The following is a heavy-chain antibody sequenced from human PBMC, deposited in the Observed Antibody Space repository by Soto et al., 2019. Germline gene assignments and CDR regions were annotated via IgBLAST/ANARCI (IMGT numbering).Heavy chain of an antibody. D-gene: IGHD3-10*01. CDR1: GFTFSSYG. CDR3: ARCLHSPRAPAGCSISYGMDV. V-gene: IGHV3-33*01. CDR2: IWYDGSNK. Sequence: PGGSLRLSCAASGFTFSSYGMHWVRQAPGKGLEWVAVIWYDGSNKYYADSVKGRFTISGDNSKNTLYLQMNSLRAEDTAVYYCARCLHSPRAPAGCSISYGMDVWGQGTTGTVSS. J-gene: IGHJ6*02.